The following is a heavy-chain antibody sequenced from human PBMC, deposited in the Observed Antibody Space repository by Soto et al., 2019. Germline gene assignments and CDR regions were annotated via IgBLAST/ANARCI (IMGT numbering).Heavy chain of an antibody. CDR1: SISSSTYY. Sequence: SISSSTYYWGWIRQPPGKGPEWIGSIYYSGSTNYNHSFKSLVTISVDTSKIQFSLKLSSVXAXDTAVYYXXRRRGWGIXYFDXXXXGXXVTVSS. J-gene: IGHJ4*01. CDR2: IYYSGST. V-gene: IGHV4-39*07. D-gene: IGHD6-19*01. CDR3: XRRRGWGIXYFDX.